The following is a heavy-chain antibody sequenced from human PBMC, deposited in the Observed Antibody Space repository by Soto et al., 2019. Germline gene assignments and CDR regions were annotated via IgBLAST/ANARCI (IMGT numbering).Heavy chain of an antibody. CDR1: GYTFTSYG. Sequence: QVQLVQSGAEVKKPGASVKVSCKASGYTFTSYGISWVRQAPGQGLEWMGWISAYNGNTNYAQKLQGRVTMTTDTSTSKAYMELRSLRSDDTAVYYCAREGHAVTTFGYYYYMDVWGKGTTVPVYS. J-gene: IGHJ6*03. CDR2: ISAYNGNT. D-gene: IGHD3-16*01. CDR3: AREGHAVTTFGYYYYMDV. V-gene: IGHV1-18*01.